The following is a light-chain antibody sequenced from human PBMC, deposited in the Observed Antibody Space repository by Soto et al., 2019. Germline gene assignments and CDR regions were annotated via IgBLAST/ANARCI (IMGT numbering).Light chain of an antibody. CDR1: QNINSW. CDR3: QQYKSYWT. V-gene: IGKV1-5*03. J-gene: IGKJ1*01. Sequence: IQMTQSPSTLSASLGYIFTITFRASQNINSWLAWYQQKPGKAPNLLIYKASSLENGVPSRFSGSGSGTEFTLTISSLQPDDFATYYCQQYKSYWTFGQGTKVDIK. CDR2: KAS.